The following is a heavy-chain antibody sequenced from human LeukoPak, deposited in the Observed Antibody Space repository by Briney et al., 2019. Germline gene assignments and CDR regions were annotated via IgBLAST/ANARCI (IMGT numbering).Heavy chain of an antibody. CDR1: GYSFTSYW. J-gene: IGHJ3*02. D-gene: IGHD2-2*01. CDR3: ARRLHCSSTSCYGVAFDI. Sequence: GESLQISCKGSGYSFTSYWIGWVRPMPGKGLAWMGIIYPGDSDTRYSPSFQGQVTISADKSISTAYLQWSSLKASDTAMYYCARRLHCSSTSCYGVAFDIWGQGTTVTVSS. CDR2: IYPGDSDT. V-gene: IGHV5-51*01.